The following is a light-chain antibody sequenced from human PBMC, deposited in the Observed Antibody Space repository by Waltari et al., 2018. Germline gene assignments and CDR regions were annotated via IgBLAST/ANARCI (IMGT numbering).Light chain of an antibody. J-gene: IGKJ2*01. Sequence: DIQMAQSPSTLSASVGDRVTITCRASQSISSWLAWYQQKPGKAPKLLIYKASSLESEVPSRFSGSGSGTEFTLTISSLQPDDFATYYCQQYNSYSVTFGQGTKLEI. CDR2: KAS. CDR1: QSISSW. CDR3: QQYNSYSVT. V-gene: IGKV1-5*03.